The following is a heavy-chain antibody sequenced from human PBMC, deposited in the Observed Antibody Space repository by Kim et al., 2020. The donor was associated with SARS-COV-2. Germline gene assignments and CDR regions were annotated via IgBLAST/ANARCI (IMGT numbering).Heavy chain of an antibody. CDR1: GGSISSYY. CDR3: AKVVKAVDRRVNYYYFYM. Sequence: SETLSLTCTVSGGSISSYYWSWIRQPPGKGLEWIGYIDDSGSTNYNPSLKSRVTISVDTSKNQISLKLTSVTTADTAVYYCAKVVKAVDRRVNYYYFYM. D-gene: IGHD3-10*01. CDR2: IDDSGST. V-gene: IGHV4-59*01. J-gene: IGHJ6*03.